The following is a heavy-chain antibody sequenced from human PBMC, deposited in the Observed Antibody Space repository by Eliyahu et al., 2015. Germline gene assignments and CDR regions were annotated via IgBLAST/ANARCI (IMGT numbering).Heavy chain of an antibody. V-gene: IGHV3-21*01. Sequence: EVQLVESGGGLVKPGGSLRLXCVASGXTFSGRNMNWVRQAPGKGLEWVSSIDLTSRYIYYADSLKGRFTISRDNAKNSLYLQINSLRAEDTAVYYCARGVAAAPDFDLWGRGTLVTVSS. CDR1: GXTFSGRN. CDR2: IDLTSRYI. D-gene: IGHD6-13*01. CDR3: ARGVAAAPDFDL. J-gene: IGHJ2*01.